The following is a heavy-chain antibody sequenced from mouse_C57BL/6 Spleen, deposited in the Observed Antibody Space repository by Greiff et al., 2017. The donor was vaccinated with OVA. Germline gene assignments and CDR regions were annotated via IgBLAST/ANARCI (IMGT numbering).Heavy chain of an antibody. D-gene: IGHD1-1*01. CDR1: GFNIKDYY. V-gene: IGHV14-2*01. CDR3: ARVTTVVATDWYFDV. J-gene: IGHJ1*03. Sequence: EVQRVESGAELVKPGASVKLSCTASGFNIKDYYMHWVKQRTEQGLEWIGRIDPEDGETKYAPKFQGKATITADTYSNTAYLQLSSLTSEDTAVYYCARVTTVVATDWYFDVWGTGTTVTVSS. CDR2: IDPEDGET.